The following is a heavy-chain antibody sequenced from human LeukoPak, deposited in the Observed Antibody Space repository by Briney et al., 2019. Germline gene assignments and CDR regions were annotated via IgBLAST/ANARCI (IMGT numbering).Heavy chain of an antibody. V-gene: IGHV1-18*01. Sequence: ASVKVSCKASGYTFISYGISWVRQAPGQGLQWMGWISVYNGKTKYGPLQGRVTMTTDTSTATAYMELRGLTSDDTAMYYCARHMTTVVTSLDYWGRGTLVTVSS. CDR3: ARHMTTVVTSLDY. CDR1: GYTFISYG. D-gene: IGHD4-23*01. J-gene: IGHJ4*02. CDR2: ISVYNGKT.